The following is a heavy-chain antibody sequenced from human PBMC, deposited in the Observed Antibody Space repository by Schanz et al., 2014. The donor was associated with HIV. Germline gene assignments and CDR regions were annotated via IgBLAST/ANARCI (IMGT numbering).Heavy chain of an antibody. Sequence: EVQLLESGGGLVQPGGSLRLSCAASGFTFSSYAMSWVRQAPGKGLEWVSAISGGGAGTYYADSVKGRFTTSRDNAKNSLYLQMNTLRADDTAVYYCARDKSNLGMDSWGQGTLVTVSS. CDR1: GFTFSSYA. CDR2: ISGGGAGT. CDR3: ARDKSNLGMDS. J-gene: IGHJ5*01. V-gene: IGHV3-23*01.